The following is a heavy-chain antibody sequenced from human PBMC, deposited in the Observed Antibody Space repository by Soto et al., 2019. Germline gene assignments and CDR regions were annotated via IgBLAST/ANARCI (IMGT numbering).Heavy chain of an antibody. V-gene: IGHV3-23*01. CDR1: GFTFSSYA. CDR3: AKVRVCTNGVCYILGAYYYGMDV. D-gene: IGHD2-8*01. J-gene: IGHJ6*02. CDR2: ISGSGGST. Sequence: PGGSLRLSCAASGFTFSSYAMSWVRQAPGKGLEWVSAISGSGGSTYYADSVKGRFTISRDNSKNTLYLQMNSLRAEDTAVYYCAKVRVCTNGVCYILGAYYYGMDVWGQGTTVTLSS.